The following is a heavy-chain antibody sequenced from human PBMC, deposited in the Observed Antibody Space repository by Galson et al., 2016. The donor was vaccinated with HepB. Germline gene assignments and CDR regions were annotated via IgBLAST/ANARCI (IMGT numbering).Heavy chain of an antibody. CDR2: IYPADSDT. D-gene: IGHD1-7*01. Sequence: QSGAEVKKPGESLKISCEGSGYIFTAFWIGWVRQMPGKGLEWVGIIYPADSDTRYNPSLQGQVNISADTAIRTAYLQWGSLKASDTAMYFCVRGGDAYGSNWYYTYFDSWGQGTFVTVSS. V-gene: IGHV5-51*01. CDR1: GYIFTAFW. CDR3: VRGGDAYGSNWYYTYFDS. J-gene: IGHJ4*02.